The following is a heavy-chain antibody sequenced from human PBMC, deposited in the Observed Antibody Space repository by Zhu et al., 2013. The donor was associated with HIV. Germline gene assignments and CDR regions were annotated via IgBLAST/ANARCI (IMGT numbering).Heavy chain of an antibody. J-gene: IGHJ4*02. CDR3: ARIAVAGTYYFDY. CDR2: IYHSGST. CDR1: GYSISSGYY. V-gene: IGHV4-38-2*01. Sequence: VQLQESGPGLVKPSETLSLTCAVSGYSISSGYYWGWIRQPPGKGLEWIGSIYHSGSTYYNPSLKSRVTISVDTSKNQFSLKLSSVTAADTAVYYCARIAVAGTYYFDYWGQGTLVTVSS. D-gene: IGHD6-19*01.